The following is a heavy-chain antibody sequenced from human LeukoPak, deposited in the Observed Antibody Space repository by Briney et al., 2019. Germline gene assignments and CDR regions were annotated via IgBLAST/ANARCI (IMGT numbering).Heavy chain of an antibody. CDR2: ISSSSSYI. CDR3: ARGHDNWFDP. V-gene: IGHV3-21*01. J-gene: IGHJ5*02. Sequence: GGSLRLSCAASGFTFSSYSMNWVRQAPGKGLEWVSSISSSSSYIYYADSVKGRFTISRDNAKNSLYLQMNSLRAEDTAVYHCARGHDNWFDPWGQGTLVIVSS. CDR1: GFTFSSYS.